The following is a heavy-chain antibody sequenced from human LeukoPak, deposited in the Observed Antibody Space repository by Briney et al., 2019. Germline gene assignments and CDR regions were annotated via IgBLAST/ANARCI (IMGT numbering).Heavy chain of an antibody. J-gene: IGHJ6*02. D-gene: IGHD5-18*01. Sequence: PGGSLRLSCAASGFTFSSYSMNWVRQAPGKGLEWVSSISSSSSYIYYADSVKGRFTISRDNAKNSLYLQMNSLRAEDTAVYYCARDLIGDTAMVNYYYYGMDVWGQGTTVTVSS. V-gene: IGHV3-21*01. CDR3: ARDLIGDTAMVNYYYYGMDV. CDR2: ISSSSSYI. CDR1: GFTFSSYS.